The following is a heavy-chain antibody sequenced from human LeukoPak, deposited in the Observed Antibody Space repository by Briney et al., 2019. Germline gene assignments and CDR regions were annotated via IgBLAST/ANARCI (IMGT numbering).Heavy chain of an antibody. D-gene: IGHD6-19*01. J-gene: IGHJ4*02. V-gene: IGHV1-24*01. CDR2: FDPEDGET. CDR3: ATVPLRIAVAGTGVDY. Sequence: ASVKVSCKVSGYTLTELSMHWVRQAPGKGREWMGGFDPEDGETIYAQKFQGRVTMTEDTSTDTAYMELSSLRSEDTAVYYCATVPLRIAVAGTGVDYWGQGTLVTVSS. CDR1: GYTLTELS.